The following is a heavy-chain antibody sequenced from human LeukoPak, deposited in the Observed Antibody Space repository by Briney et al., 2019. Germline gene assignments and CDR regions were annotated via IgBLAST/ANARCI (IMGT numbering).Heavy chain of an antibody. CDR2: INPNSGGT. CDR3: ARVPRYCSSTSCSYFDY. D-gene: IGHD2-2*01. J-gene: IGHJ4*02. Sequence: ASVTVSFTASGYTFTGYYMHWVRQAPGQGLEWMGWINPNSGGTNYAQKFQGRVTMTRDTSISTAYMELSRLRSDDTAVYYCARVPRYCSSTSCSYFDYWGQGTLVTVSS. CDR1: GYTFTGYY. V-gene: IGHV1-2*02.